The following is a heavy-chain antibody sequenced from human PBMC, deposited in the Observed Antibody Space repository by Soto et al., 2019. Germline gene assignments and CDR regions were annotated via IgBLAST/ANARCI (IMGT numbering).Heavy chain of an antibody. CDR2: VSPYNGNT. CDR3: ARSRDYNIIDY. Sequence: ASVKVSCKASGYTFTSYGITWVRQAPGQGLEWMGWVSPYNGNTDYAQNLQGRVTMITDTSTSTAYMELRSLRSGDTAVYYCARSRDYNIIDYWGQGTLVTVSS. CDR1: GYTFTSYG. D-gene: IGHD4-4*01. V-gene: IGHV1-18*04. J-gene: IGHJ4*01.